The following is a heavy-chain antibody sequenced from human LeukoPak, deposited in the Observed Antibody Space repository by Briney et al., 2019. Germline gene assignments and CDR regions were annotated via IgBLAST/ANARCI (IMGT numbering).Heavy chain of an antibody. CDR3: ARVFHCGGDCYPGGGGWFDP. CDR1: GYTFTSYD. J-gene: IGHJ5*02. CDR2: MNPNSGNT. D-gene: IGHD2-21*02. V-gene: IGHV1-8*03. Sequence: ASVKVSCKASGYTFTSYDINWVRQATGQGLEWMGWMNPNSGNTGYAQKFQGRVTITRNTSISTAYMELSSLRSEDTAVYYCARVFHCGGDCYPGGGGWFDPWGQGTLVTVSS.